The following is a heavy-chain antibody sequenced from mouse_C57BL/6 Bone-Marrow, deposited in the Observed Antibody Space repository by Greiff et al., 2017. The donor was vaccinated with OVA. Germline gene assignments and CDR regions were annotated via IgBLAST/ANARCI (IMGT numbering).Heavy chain of an antibody. D-gene: IGHD3-2*02. V-gene: IGHV5-15*04. Sequence: EVKLVESGGGLVQPGGSLKLSCAASGFTFSDYGMAWVRQAPRKGPEWVAFISNLAYSIYYADTVTGRFTISRENAKNTLYLEMSSLRSEDTAMYYCARSSRQLRLGAYWGQGTLVTVSA. CDR3: ARSSRQLRLGAY. J-gene: IGHJ3*01. CDR2: ISNLAYSI. CDR1: GFTFSDYG.